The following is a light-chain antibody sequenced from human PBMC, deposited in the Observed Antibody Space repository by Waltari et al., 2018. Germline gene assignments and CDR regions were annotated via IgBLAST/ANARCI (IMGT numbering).Light chain of an antibody. J-gene: IGKJ2*01. V-gene: IGKV1-9*01. Sequence: IQLTQSPSSLSASVGDRVTITCRASQGISSSVAWYQQKPGKAPKLLIYSASSLQSGVPARFGGSGSGTDFTLTIASLQPEDFATYYCQQVHDYPYTFGQGTRLEI. CDR2: SAS. CDR1: QGISSS. CDR3: QQVHDYPYT.